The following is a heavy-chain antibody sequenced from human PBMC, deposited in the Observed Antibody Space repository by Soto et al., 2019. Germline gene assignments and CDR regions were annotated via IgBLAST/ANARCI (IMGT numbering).Heavy chain of an antibody. CDR1: GYSFTSYW. CDR3: ACRYCSSTSCLNLYYYGMDV. Sequence: GESLKISCKGSGYSFTSYWISWVLPMPVPGLEWMGRIDPSDSYTKYSPSFQGHVTISADKSISTAYLQWSSLKASDTAMYYCACRYCSSTSCLNLYYYGMDVWGQGTTVTVSS. D-gene: IGHD2-2*01. J-gene: IGHJ6*02. V-gene: IGHV5-10-1*01. CDR2: IDPSDSYT.